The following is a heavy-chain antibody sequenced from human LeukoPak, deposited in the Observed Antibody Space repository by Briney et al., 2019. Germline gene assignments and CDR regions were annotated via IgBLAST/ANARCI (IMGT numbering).Heavy chain of an antibody. V-gene: IGHV4-4*07. CDR2: IYTSGST. D-gene: IGHD3-16*01. Sequence: PSETLSLTCTVSGGAISSYHWSWIRQPAGKGLEWIGRIYTSGSTNYNPSLKSRVTMSVDTSKNQFSPKLSSLTAADTAVYYCARVGDYALKDWGQGTLVTVSS. CDR1: GGAISSYH. J-gene: IGHJ4*02. CDR3: ARVGDYALKD.